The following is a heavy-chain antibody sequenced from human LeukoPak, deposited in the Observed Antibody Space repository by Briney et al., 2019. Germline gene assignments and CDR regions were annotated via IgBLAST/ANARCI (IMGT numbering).Heavy chain of an antibody. Sequence: KPGGSLRLSCAASGFTFSSYSMNWVRQAPGKGLEWVSSISSSSSYIYYADSVKGRFTISRDNAKNSLYLQMNSLRAEDTALYYCARDRSSTTAPPDAFDIWGQGTMVTVSS. J-gene: IGHJ3*02. CDR2: ISSSSSYI. V-gene: IGHV3-21*01. D-gene: IGHD2-2*01. CDR3: ARDRSSTTAPPDAFDI. CDR1: GFTFSSYS.